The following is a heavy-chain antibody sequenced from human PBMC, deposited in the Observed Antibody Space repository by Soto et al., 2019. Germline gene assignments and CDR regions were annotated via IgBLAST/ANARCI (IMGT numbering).Heavy chain of an antibody. J-gene: IGHJ4*02. D-gene: IGHD3-10*01. CDR1: GGSFSGYY. Sequence: QVQLQQWGAGLLKPSETLSLTSAVYGGSFSGYYWSWIRQPPGKGLEWVGEINHSGSTNYNPSLKSPVTLAVDTSKHQFSLKLCSVTAAPTAVYYCARGKVVRGSYVTLDYWGQGTLVTVSS. V-gene: IGHV4-34*01. CDR3: ARGKVVRGSYVTLDY. CDR2: INHSGST.